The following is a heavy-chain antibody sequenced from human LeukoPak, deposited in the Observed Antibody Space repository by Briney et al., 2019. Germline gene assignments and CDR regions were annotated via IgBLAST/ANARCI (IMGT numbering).Heavy chain of an antibody. CDR2: IYYSGNT. Sequence: PSETLSLTCTVSGGSISSRSYYWGWIRQPPGKGLEWIGSIYYSGNTYYTPSLKSRVTISVDTSKNQFSLKLSSVTAADTAVYYCARRSSGATRYYFDYWGQGTLVTVTS. D-gene: IGHD1-26*01. CDR1: GGSISSRSYY. J-gene: IGHJ4*02. V-gene: IGHV4-39*01. CDR3: ARRSSGATRYYFDY.